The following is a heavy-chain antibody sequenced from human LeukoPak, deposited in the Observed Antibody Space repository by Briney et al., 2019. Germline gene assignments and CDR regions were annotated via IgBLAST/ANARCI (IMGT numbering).Heavy chain of an antibody. J-gene: IGHJ6*03. CDR1: GGSFSGYS. D-gene: IGHD7-27*01. CDR3: ARGLTELGTAYYYYMDV. Sequence: SETLSLTCAVYGGSFSGYSWSWIRQSPGKGLEWIADIIHSGSTNYNSSLKSRVTISLDTSKSQFSLNLTSVTAADTAVYYCARGLTELGTAYYYYMDVWGKGTTVIVSS. CDR2: IIHSGST. V-gene: IGHV4-34*01.